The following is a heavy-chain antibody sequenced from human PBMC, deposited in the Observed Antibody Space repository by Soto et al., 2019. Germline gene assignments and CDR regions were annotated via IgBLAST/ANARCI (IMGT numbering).Heavy chain of an antibody. Sequence: GGSLRLSCAASGFTFSSYAMSWVRQAPGKGLEWVSAISGSGGSTYYADSVKGRFTISRDNSKNTLYLQMNSLRAEDTAVYYCARNRVSGYCSSTSCYRSYYMDVWGKGTTVTVSS. J-gene: IGHJ6*03. CDR1: GFTFSSYA. V-gene: IGHV3-23*01. CDR3: ARNRVSGYCSSTSCYRSYYMDV. D-gene: IGHD2-2*03. CDR2: ISGSGGST.